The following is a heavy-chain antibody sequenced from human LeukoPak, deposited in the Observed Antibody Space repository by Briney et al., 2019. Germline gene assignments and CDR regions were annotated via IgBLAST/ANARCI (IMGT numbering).Heavy chain of an antibody. CDR3: VRDISYSYFDH. CDR1: GFTFSSYV. CDR2: ISYDGSNK. D-gene: IGHD3-3*02. J-gene: IGHJ4*02. Sequence: GGSLRLSCAASGFTFSSYVIHWVRQAPGKGLGWVAVISYDGSNKYYADSVKGRFTTSRDNSKNSLYLQMNSLRPEDTAIYYCVRDISYSYFDHWGQGNLVTVSS. V-gene: IGHV3-30-3*01.